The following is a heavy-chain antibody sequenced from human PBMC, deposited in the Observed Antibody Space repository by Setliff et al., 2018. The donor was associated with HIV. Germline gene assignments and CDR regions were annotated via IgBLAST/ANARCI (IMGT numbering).Heavy chain of an antibody. Sequence: GGSLRLSCAASGFRFRSYWMSWVRQAPGKGLESVANVKQDGTETLYADSVKGRFTISRDNAKNSLYLQMNSLRAEDMALYYCAKDRGAAAGNGGYFDYWGQGTLVTVSS. CDR1: GFRFRSYW. CDR2: VKQDGTET. J-gene: IGHJ4*02. CDR3: AKDRGAAAGNGGYFDY. D-gene: IGHD6-13*01. V-gene: IGHV3-7*03.